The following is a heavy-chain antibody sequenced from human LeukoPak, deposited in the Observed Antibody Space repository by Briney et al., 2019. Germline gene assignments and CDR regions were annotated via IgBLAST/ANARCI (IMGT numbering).Heavy chain of an antibody. Sequence: GGSLRLSCAASGFTFNIYAMSWVRQIPGKGLEWVSTISGSGGSRDYADSVKGRFTISRDNSKNTLYLQMNSLRAEDTAIYYCAKYITMIVVVIGFDYWGQGTLVTVSS. V-gene: IGHV3-23*01. CDR2: ISGSGGSR. CDR3: AKYITMIVVVIGFDY. D-gene: IGHD3-22*01. J-gene: IGHJ4*02. CDR1: GFTFNIYA.